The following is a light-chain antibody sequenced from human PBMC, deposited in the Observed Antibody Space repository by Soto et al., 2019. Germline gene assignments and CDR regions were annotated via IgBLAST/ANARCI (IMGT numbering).Light chain of an antibody. J-gene: IGLJ1*01. Sequence: QSVLTQPPSVSAAPGRKVTISCSGGSSNIGNNYVSWYQQLPGTAPKLLIYEDNKRPSGIPDRFSGSKSGTSATLGITGLQTGDEADYYCGAWDSSLSAYVFGTGTKVPVL. CDR2: EDN. V-gene: IGLV1-51*02. CDR3: GAWDSSLSAYV. CDR1: SSNIGNNY.